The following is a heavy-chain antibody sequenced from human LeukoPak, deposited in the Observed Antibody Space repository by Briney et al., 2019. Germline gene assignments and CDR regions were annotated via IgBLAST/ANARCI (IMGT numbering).Heavy chain of an antibody. CDR3: ARSGAPRNNFGDYRGDY. D-gene: IGHD4-17*01. J-gene: IGHJ4*02. Sequence: ASVKVSCKASGYTFTSYYMHWVRQVPGQGLEWMGIINPSGGSTTYPQKFQGRVTMTRDTSTSTVYMELSSLRSEDTAVYYCARSGAPRNNFGDYRGDYWGQGTLVTVSS. CDR2: INPSGGST. CDR1: GYTFTSYY. V-gene: IGHV1-46*01.